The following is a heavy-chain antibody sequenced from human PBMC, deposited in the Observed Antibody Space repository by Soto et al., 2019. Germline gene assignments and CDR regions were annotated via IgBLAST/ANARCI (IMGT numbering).Heavy chain of an antibody. D-gene: IGHD3-10*01. CDR3: AKDNGDGFDYYYGMDV. Sequence: GGSLRLSCAASGFTVSSNYMSWVRQAPGKGLEWVSVIYSGGSTYYADSVKGRFTISRHNSKNTLYLQMNSLRAEDTAVYYCAKDNGDGFDYYYGMDVWGQGTTVTVSS. CDR2: IYSGGST. CDR1: GFTVSSNY. J-gene: IGHJ6*02. V-gene: IGHV3-53*01.